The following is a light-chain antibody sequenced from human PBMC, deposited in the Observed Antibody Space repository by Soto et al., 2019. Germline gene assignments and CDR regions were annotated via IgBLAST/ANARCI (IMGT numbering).Light chain of an antibody. V-gene: IGKV3-20*01. CDR2: DAS. J-gene: IGKJ4*01. CDR1: QSVSSNY. Sequence: EIALTQSPDTLSLSPGQRATLSCRASQSVSSNYLAWYQQKPGQAPRFLIYDASSMATGIPDRFSGSGSGTDFTLTISRLEPEDFAVYYCQQYGSTPLTFGGGTKVDIK. CDR3: QQYGSTPLT.